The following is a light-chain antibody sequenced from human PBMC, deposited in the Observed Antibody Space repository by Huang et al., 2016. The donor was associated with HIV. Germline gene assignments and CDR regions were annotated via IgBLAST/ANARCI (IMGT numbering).Light chain of an antibody. CDR1: QSIGNY. CDR3: QQSYNSWT. CDR2: GSY. J-gene: IGKJ1*01. Sequence: DIQMTQSPSSLSASVGDRVTVTGRASQSIGNYLNWYQQKPGKAPKLLIYGSYSLQSGVPSRFSGSGSGTVFILSITSLQPEDFATYYCQQSYNSWTFGQGTKVDIK. V-gene: IGKV1-39*01.